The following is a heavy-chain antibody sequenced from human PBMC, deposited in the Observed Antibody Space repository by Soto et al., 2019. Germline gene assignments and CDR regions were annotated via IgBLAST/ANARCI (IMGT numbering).Heavy chain of an antibody. CDR1: GCTFSTYY. Sequence: DVELVESGGGLVQPGGSLRLSCAASGCTFSTYYMHWFRQVPGKGLEWVANIRQDGSAKYYVDSVKGRFTISRDNAKNSLYLQMNSLRVDDTAMYYCAGGTGWHRLDWGQGTLVTVSA. J-gene: IGHJ4*02. CDR2: IRQDGSAK. V-gene: IGHV3-7*04. CDR3: AGGTGWHRLD. D-gene: IGHD6-25*01.